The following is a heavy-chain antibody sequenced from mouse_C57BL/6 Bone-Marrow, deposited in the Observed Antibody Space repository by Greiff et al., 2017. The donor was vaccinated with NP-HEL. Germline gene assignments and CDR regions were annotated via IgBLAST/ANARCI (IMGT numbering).Heavy chain of an antibody. J-gene: IGHJ2*01. CDR1: GYTFTSYW. Sequence: QVQLQQPGAELVRPGTSVKLSCKASGYTFTSYWMHWVKQRPGQGLEWIGVIDPSDSYTNYNQKFKGKATLTVDTSSSTADMQLSSLTSEDSAVYYCAPATVVATDYWGQGTTLTVSS. D-gene: IGHD1-1*01. CDR2: IDPSDSYT. CDR3: APATVVATDY. V-gene: IGHV1-59*01.